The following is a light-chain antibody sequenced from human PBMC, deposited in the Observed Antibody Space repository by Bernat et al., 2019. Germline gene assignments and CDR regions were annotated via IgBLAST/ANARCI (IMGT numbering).Light chain of an antibody. CDR1: NSDVGAYNY. CDR2: DVT. J-gene: IGLJ1*01. Sequence: QSALTQPPSVSGSPGQSITVSCSGTNSDVGAYNYVSWYQQHPGKAPNLLIYDVTNRPSGISNRFSGSKSGSTASLTISGLQAEDEADFYCSSFTRSSTYVFGTGTKVTVL. CDR3: SSFTRSSTYV. V-gene: IGLV2-14*03.